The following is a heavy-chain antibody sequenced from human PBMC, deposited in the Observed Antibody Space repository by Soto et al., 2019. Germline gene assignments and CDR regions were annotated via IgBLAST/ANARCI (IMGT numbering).Heavy chain of an antibody. CDR2: MNPNSGNT. Sequence: QVQLVQSGAEVKKPGASVKVSCKASGYTFTSYDINWVRQATGQGLEWMGWMNPNSGNTGYAQKFQGRVTMTRNTSISTADMELSSLRSEDTAVYYCARGTHDDSSGYYTLDYYYYGMDVWGQGTTVTVSS. J-gene: IGHJ6*02. CDR1: GYTFTSYD. CDR3: ARGTHDDSSGYYTLDYYYYGMDV. V-gene: IGHV1-8*01. D-gene: IGHD3-22*01.